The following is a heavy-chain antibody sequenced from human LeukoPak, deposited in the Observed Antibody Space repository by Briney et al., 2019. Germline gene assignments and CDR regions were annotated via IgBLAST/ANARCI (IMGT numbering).Heavy chain of an antibody. D-gene: IGHD7-27*01. Sequence: SETLSLTCAVYGGSFSGYYWSWIRQPPGKGLEWIGEINHSGSTNYNPSLKSRVTISVDTSKNQFSLKLSSVTAADTAVYYCARAAGPGAGVDYWGQGTLVTVSS. J-gene: IGHJ4*02. CDR2: INHSGST. CDR1: GGSFSGYY. V-gene: IGHV4-34*01. CDR3: ARAAGPGAGVDY.